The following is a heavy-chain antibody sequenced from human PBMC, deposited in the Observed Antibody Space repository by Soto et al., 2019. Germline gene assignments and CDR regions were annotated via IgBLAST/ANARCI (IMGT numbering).Heavy chain of an antibody. D-gene: IGHD6-13*01. CDR2: IKQDGSEK. J-gene: IGHJ6*02. Sequence: EVQLVESGGGLVQPGGSLRLSCAASGFTFSSYWMSWVRQAPGKGLEWVANIKQDGSEKYYVDSVKGRFTISRDNAKNSLYLQMNSLRAEDTAVYYCARGKIAAAGISLLYYYYGMDVWGQGTTVTVSS. CDR3: ARGKIAAAGISLLYYYYGMDV. V-gene: IGHV3-7*03. CDR1: GFTFSSYW.